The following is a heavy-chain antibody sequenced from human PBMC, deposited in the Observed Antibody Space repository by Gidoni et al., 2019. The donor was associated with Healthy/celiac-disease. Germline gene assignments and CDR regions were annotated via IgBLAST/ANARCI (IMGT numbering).Heavy chain of an antibody. CDR2: IYHSGST. CDR3: ARDGHSIYDSSGTPFDY. Sequence: QVQLQESGPGLVKPSGTLSLTCAVSGGSISSSNWWSWVRQPPGKGLEWIGEIYHSGSTNYNPSLKSRVTISVDKSKNQFSLKLSSVTAADTAVYYCARDGHSIYDSSGTPFDYWGQGTLVTVSS. D-gene: IGHD3-22*01. V-gene: IGHV4-4*02. CDR1: GGSISSSNW. J-gene: IGHJ4*02.